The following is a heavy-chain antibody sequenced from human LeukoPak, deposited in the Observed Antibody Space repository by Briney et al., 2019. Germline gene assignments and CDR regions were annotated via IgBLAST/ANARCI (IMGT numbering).Heavy chain of an antibody. CDR1: GSTFSSYS. D-gene: IGHD1-26*01. V-gene: IGHV3-21*01. CDR2: ISSSSSYM. CDR3: AREGVGRWFDP. Sequence: PGGSLRLSCAASGSTFSSYSMNWVRQAPGKGLEWVSSISSSSSYMYYADSVKGRFTISRDNAKNSLYLQMNSLRAEDTAVYYCAREGVGRWFDPWGQGTLVTVSS. J-gene: IGHJ5*02.